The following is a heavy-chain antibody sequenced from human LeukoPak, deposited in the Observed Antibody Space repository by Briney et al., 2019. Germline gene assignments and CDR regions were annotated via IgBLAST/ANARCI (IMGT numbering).Heavy chain of an antibody. CDR2: ISSSSSTI. V-gene: IGHV3-48*01. J-gene: IGHJ6*03. Sequence: GGSLRLSCAASGFTFSSYSMNWVRQAPGKGLEWVSYISSSSSTIYYADSVKGRFTISRDNAKNSLYLQMNSLRAEDTAVYYCARGPYSQHYYCYYMDVWGKGTTVTVSS. CDR3: ARGPYSQHYYCYYMDV. CDR1: GFTFSSYS. D-gene: IGHD5-18*01.